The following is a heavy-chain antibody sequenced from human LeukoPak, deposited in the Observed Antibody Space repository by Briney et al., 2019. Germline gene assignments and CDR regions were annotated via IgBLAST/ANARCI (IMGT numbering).Heavy chain of an antibody. V-gene: IGHV4-30-2*01. J-gene: IGHJ3*02. D-gene: IGHD3-10*01. Sequence: SQTLSLTCTVSGGSISSGGYYWSWIRQPPGKGLEWIGYIYHSGSTYYNPSLKSRVTISVDRSKNQFSLKLSSVTAADTAVYYCASHYRPYAFDIWGQGTMVTVSS. CDR2: IYHSGST. CDR1: GGSISSGGYY. CDR3: ASHYRPYAFDI.